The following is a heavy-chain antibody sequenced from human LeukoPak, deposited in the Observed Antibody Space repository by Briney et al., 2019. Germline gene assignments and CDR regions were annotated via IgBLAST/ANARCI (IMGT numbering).Heavy chain of an antibody. CDR3: ARDPSRWYCYYYGMDV. CDR2: INAGNGNT. J-gene: IGHJ6*02. CDR1: GYTFTSYA. V-gene: IGHV1-3*01. Sequence: ASVKVSCKASGYTFTSYAMHWVRQAPGQRLEWMGWINAGNGNTKHSQKFQGRVTITRDTSASTAYMELSSLRSEDTAVYYCARDPSRWYCYYYGMDVWGQGTTVTVSS. D-gene: IGHD6-13*01.